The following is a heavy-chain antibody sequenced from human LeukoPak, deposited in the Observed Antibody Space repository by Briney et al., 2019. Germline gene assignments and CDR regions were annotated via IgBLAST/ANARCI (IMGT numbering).Heavy chain of an antibody. D-gene: IGHD2-2*01. CDR3: ARGPCSSTSCHVSYYYYMDV. V-gene: IGHV1-18*01. CDR1: GYTFTSYG. CDR2: ISAYNGNT. J-gene: IGHJ6*03. Sequence: ASVKVSCKASGYTFTSYGISWVRQAPGQGLEWMGWISAYNGNTNYAQKLQGRVTMTTDTSTSTAYMELRSLRSDDTAVYYCARGPCSSTSCHVSYYYYMDVWGKGTTVTVSS.